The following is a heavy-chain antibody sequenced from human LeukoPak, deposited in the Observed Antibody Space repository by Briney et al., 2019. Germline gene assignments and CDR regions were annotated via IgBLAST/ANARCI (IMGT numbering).Heavy chain of an antibody. V-gene: IGHV4-34*01. J-gene: IGHJ5*02. CDR3: ATNPGGYCSSSSCDGEAP. CDR1: GGSFSGYY. Sequence: PSETLSLICAVYGGSFSGYYWSWIRQPPGKGLEWIGEINHSGSTNYNPSLKSRVTISVDTPRKQFSLKLSSVTAADTAVYYCATNPGGYCSSSSCDGEAPLGQGTLVTVSS. D-gene: IGHD2-2*01. CDR2: INHSGST.